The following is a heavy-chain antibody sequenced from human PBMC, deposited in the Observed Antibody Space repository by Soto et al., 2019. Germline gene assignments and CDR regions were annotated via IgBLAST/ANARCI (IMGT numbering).Heavy chain of an antibody. J-gene: IGHJ4*02. CDR1: GFTFINYA. Sequence: EVQLLDSGGGLVQPGGSLRLSCAASGFTFINYAMTWVRQGPGKGLEWVSGISGSGGRSYYADSVKGRFTITRDNSKSTLYIQMNSLRAEDTAVYYCAKAYFVWSSEQPYYFDYWGQGTLVSVSS. D-gene: IGHD3-16*01. CDR3: AKAYFVWSSEQPYYFDY. V-gene: IGHV3-23*01. CDR2: ISGSGGRS.